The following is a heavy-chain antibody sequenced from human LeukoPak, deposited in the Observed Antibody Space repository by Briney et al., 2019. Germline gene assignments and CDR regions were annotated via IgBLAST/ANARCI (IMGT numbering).Heavy chain of an antibody. Sequence: PSETLSLTCTVSGGSISSYYWSWIRQPPGKGLEWIGYIYYSGSTNYNPSLKSRVTISVDTSKNQFSLKLSSVTAADTAVYYCARQGKANYYASSGYYHFDYWGQGTLVTVSS. V-gene: IGHV4-59*08. D-gene: IGHD3-22*01. J-gene: IGHJ4*02. CDR1: GGSISSYY. CDR2: IYYSGST. CDR3: ARQGKANYYASSGYYHFDY.